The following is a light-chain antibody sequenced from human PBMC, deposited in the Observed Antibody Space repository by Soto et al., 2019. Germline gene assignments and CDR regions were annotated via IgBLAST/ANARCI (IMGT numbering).Light chain of an antibody. CDR3: QQSYSTPYT. V-gene: IGKV1-39*01. Sequence: DIQMTQSPSSLSASVGDGVTITCRASQSFSSYLNGYQQKPGKALKLLIYAASSLQSGVPSRFSGSGSGTDLTLTISSLQPEDFATYYRQQSYSTPYTFGQGTKLEIK. CDR2: AAS. J-gene: IGKJ2*01. CDR1: QSFSSY.